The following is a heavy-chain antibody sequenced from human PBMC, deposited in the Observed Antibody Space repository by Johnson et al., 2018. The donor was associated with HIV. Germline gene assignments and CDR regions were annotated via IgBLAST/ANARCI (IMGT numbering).Heavy chain of an antibody. Sequence: VQLVESGGGLVKPGGSLRLSCAASGFTFSHAWMNWVRQAPGKGLEYVSAISSNGIGTYYANSVDGRFTISRDNDKNTLYLEMGSLRVEDMAVYYCARSRGPMRKDAFDIWGQGTKVTVSS. CDR2: ISSNGIGT. V-gene: IGHV3-64*01. CDR1: GFTFSHAW. D-gene: IGHD3-10*01. CDR3: ARSRGPMRKDAFDI. J-gene: IGHJ3*02.